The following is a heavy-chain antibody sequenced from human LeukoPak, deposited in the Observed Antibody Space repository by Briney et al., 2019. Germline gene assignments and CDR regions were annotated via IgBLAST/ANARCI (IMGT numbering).Heavy chain of an antibody. CDR1: GYTFTGYY. J-gene: IGHJ5*02. CDR2: INPNSGGT. CDR3: ARGYDYGDYVST. D-gene: IGHD4-17*01. Sequence: ASVKVSCKASGYTFTGYYMHWVRQAPGQGLGWMGWINPNSGGTNYAQKFQGRVTMTRDTSISTAYMELSRLRSDDTAVYYCARGYDYGDYVSTWGQGTLVTVSS. V-gene: IGHV1-2*02.